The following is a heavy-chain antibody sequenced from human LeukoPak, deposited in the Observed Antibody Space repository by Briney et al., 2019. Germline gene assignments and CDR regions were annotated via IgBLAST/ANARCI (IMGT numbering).Heavy chain of an antibody. J-gene: IGHJ4*02. V-gene: IGHV3-33*01. D-gene: IGHD6-6*01. CDR3: ARGRGNSYQYFDY. Sequence: PGGSLRLSCVASGFSLSGYGMHWVRQAPGKGLEWVAAISFDGSNTYYADSVKGRSTISRDNSKNTLYLQVNSLRAEDTTVYYCARGRGNSYQYFDYWGQGTLVTVSS. CDR2: ISFDGSNT. CDR1: GFSLSGYG.